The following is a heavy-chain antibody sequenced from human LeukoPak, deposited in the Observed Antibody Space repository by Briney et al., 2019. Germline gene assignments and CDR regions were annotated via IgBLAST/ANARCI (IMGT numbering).Heavy chain of an antibody. D-gene: IGHD6-6*01. CDR3: ARLRSLYRSLSGHFDY. V-gene: IGHV5-51*01. CDR1: GYSFTSYW. Sequence: GESLMISCKGSGYSFTSYWIGWVRQMPGKGLEWMGITYPGDSDTRYSPSFQGQVTISADKSINTAYLQWSSLKASDTAMYYCARLRSLYRSLSGHFDYWGQGTLVTVSS. J-gene: IGHJ4*02. CDR2: TYPGDSDT.